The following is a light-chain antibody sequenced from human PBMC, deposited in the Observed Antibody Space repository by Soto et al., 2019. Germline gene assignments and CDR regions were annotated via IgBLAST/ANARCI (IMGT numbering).Light chain of an antibody. V-gene: IGKV4-1*01. CDR1: QSLLYSSNNKNY. Sequence: DIVMTQSPDSLAVSLGERATINCKSSQSLLYSSNNKNYLAWYQQKPGQPPKLLIYWASTRESGVPDRFSGSGSETDFTLTISSLQAEDVAVYYCQQYSGTPRTFGQGTKVEIK. CDR2: WAS. J-gene: IGKJ1*01. CDR3: QQYSGTPRT.